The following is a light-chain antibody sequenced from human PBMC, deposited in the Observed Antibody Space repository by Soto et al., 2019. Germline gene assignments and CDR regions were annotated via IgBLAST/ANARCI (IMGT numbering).Light chain of an antibody. Sequence: QSVLTQPPSASGSPGQSVTISCTGTSSDVGGYNFVSWYQQHPGKAPKLLIYEVSKRPSGVPDRFSGSKSDNTASLTVSGVQAEDEADYYCSSFAGGNNLLFGGGIKLTVL. V-gene: IGLV2-8*01. CDR3: SSFAGGNNLL. CDR1: SSDVGGYNF. CDR2: EVS. J-gene: IGLJ2*01.